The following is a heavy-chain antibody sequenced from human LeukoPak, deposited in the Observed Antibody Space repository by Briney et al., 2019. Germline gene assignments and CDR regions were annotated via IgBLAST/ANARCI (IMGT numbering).Heavy chain of an antibody. V-gene: IGHV3-30-3*01. D-gene: IGHD3-9*01. J-gene: IGHJ3*02. CDR1: GLTFSSYA. CDR2: ISYDGSNK. Sequence: GGSLRLSCAASGLTFSSYAMHWVRQAPGKGLEWVAVISYDGSNKYYADSVKGRFTISRDNSKNTLYLQMNSLRAEDTAVYYCARGTSWRRYFDWLSIDDAFDIWGQGTMVTVSS. CDR3: ARGTSWRRYFDWLSIDDAFDI.